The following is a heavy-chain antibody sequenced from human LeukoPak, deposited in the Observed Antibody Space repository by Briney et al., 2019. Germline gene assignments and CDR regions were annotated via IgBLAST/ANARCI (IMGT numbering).Heavy chain of an antibody. J-gene: IGHJ6*03. D-gene: IGHD2-15*01. CDR2: ISGSGGST. CDR1: GFTFSSYG. V-gene: IGHV3-23*01. Sequence: GGSLRLSCAASGFTFSSYGMSWVRQAPGKGLEWVSGISGSGGSTYYADSVKGRFTISRDSSKNTLYLQMNNLRVEDTAVYYCARVLRYCSGGNCYSGGLGYMDVWGKGTTVTISS. CDR3: ARVLRYCSGGNCYSGGLGYMDV.